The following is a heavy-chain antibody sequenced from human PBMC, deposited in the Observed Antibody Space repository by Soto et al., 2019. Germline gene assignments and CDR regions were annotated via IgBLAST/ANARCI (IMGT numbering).Heavy chain of an antibody. V-gene: IGHV3-21*01. D-gene: IGHD3-22*01. Sequence: EVQLVESGGGLVKPGGSLRLSCAASGFTFSSYSMNWVRQAPGKGLEWVSSISSSSSYIYYADSVKGRFTISRANAKNSMYLQMNSRRAEDTAVYYCARGVDYYDPYSYYGMAVWGRGTAVTVSS. CDR3: ARGVDYYDPYSYYGMAV. CDR2: ISSSSSYI. CDR1: GFTFSSYS. J-gene: IGHJ6*02.